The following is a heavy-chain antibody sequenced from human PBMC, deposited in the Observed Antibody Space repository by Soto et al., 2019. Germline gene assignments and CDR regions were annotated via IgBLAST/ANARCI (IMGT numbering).Heavy chain of an antibody. J-gene: IGHJ3*02. CDR1: GFTFSSYS. CDR2: ISSSSSYI. CDR3: ARTTGTTPGGAFDI. Sequence: GGSLRLSCAASGFTFSSYSMNWVRQAPGKGLEWVSSISSSSSYIYYADSVKGRFTISRDNAKNSLYLQMNSLRAEDTVVYYCARTTGTTPGGAFDIWGQGTMVTVSS. D-gene: IGHD1-7*01. V-gene: IGHV3-21*01.